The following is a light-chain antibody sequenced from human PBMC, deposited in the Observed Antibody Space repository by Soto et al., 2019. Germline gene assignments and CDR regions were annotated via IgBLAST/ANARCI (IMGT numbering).Light chain of an antibody. J-gene: IGKJ4*01. CDR1: PNITRY. V-gene: IGKV1-39*01. CDR2: VAS. CDR3: QQSYSARLT. Sequence: DIQMTQSPSSLSASVGDRVTITCRASPNITRYLNWYQQKPGKAPKVLILVASSLESGVPSRFRGSGSGTDFTLTISSLQPEDFATYYCQQSYSARLTFGGGTKVEIK.